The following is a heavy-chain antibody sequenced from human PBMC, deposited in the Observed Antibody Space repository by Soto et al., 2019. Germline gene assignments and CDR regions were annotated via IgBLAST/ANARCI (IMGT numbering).Heavy chain of an antibody. D-gene: IGHD4-17*01. J-gene: IGHJ4*02. CDR3: ARDLSLSYGGGY. Sequence: QVQLQESGPGLVKPSQTLSLTCTVSGGSISSGGYYWSWIRQHPGKGLEWIGYIYYSGSTYYNPSLKGRVTIAVGTSKNQVALKLSAVTAADTAVYYCARDLSLSYGGGYWGQGTLVTVSS. CDR1: GGSISSGGYY. V-gene: IGHV4-31*03. CDR2: IYYSGST.